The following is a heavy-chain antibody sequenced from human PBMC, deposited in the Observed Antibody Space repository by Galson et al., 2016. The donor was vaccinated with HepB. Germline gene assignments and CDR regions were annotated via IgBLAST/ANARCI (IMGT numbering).Heavy chain of an antibody. J-gene: IGHJ2*01. V-gene: IGHV3-11*06. CDR1: GFTFSDPY. Sequence: SLRLSCAASGFTFSDPYMSWIRQAPGKGLEWISYMSSSSRDTNYADSVKGRFTISRDNAKNSLYLQMNSLRAEDTAVYYCARDRGLYGPLGLFDLWGRGTLVTVSS. CDR3: ARDRGLYGPLGLFDL. CDR2: MSSSSRDT. D-gene: IGHD2-2*02.